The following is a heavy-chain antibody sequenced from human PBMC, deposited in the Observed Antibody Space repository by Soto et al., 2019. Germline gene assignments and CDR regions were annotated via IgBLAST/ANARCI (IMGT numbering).Heavy chain of an antibody. D-gene: IGHD1-7*01. CDR2: IIPIFGTA. J-gene: IGHJ5*02. CDR3: ARGKIPPHKELNWFDP. Sequence: QVQLVQSGAEVKKPGSSVKVSCKASGGTFSSYAISWVRQAPGQGLEWMGGIIPIFGTANYAQKFQGRVTMTXXEXTXXAYMELSSLRSEDTAVYYCARGKIPPHKELNWFDPWGQGTLVTVSS. V-gene: IGHV1-69*05. CDR1: GGTFSSYA.